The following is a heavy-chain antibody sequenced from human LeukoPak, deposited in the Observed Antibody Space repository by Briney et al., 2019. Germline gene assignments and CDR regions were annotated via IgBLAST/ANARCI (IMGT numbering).Heavy chain of an antibody. J-gene: IGHJ4*02. Sequence: GGSLRLSCAASGFTLSSYWMSWVRQAPGKGLEWVANIKEDGSEKYYVDSVKGRFTISRDNAKNSLYLQMNSLRAEDTAVYYCARDNFKAAAGTNFDYWGQGTLVTVSS. V-gene: IGHV3-7*01. CDR2: IKEDGSEK. CDR3: ARDNFKAAAGTNFDY. D-gene: IGHD6-13*01. CDR1: GFTLSSYW.